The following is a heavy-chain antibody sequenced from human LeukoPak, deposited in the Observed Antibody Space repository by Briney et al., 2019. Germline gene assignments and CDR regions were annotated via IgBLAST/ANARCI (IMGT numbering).Heavy chain of an antibody. CDR2: IGKTGHT. D-gene: IGHD2-15*01. J-gene: IGHJ4*02. CDR1: GFTFSSYD. CDR3: ASGAEGWNY. Sequence: GGSLRLSCAASGFTFSSYDMHWVRQVTGKGLEWVSGIGKTGHTYYAGSVKGRFTISRENAKNSLYLQMNDLRAGDTAVYYCASGAEGWNYWGQGTLVTVSS. V-gene: IGHV3-13*01.